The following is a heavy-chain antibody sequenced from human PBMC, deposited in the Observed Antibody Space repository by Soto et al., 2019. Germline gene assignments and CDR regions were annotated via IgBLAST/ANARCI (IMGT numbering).Heavy chain of an antibody. CDR3: AKEDSDSVPYYPVSPGFDY. CDR1: GVTCVDLG. V-gene: IGHV3-30*18. J-gene: IGHJ4*02. CDR2: ISYDGTNK. D-gene: IGHD3-22*01. Sequence: AAAGVTCVDLGSRRVRQEQSKGLEWVAVISYDGTNKFYADSVKGRFTISRDNSKNTLFLQMNSLRAEDAAVYYCAKEDSDSVPYYPVSPGFDYCGPGTLVIVSS.